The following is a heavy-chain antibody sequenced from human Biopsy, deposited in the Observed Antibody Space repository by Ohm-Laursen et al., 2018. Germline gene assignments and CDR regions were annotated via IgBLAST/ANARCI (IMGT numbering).Heavy chain of an antibody. V-gene: IGHV2-5*01. CDR1: GCSLSNSGVG. CDR3: AHARGYSYGDSYFDY. CDR2: IYWNNDK. J-gene: IGHJ4*02. Sequence: TQTLTLTGTFSGCSLSNSGVGVAWIRQPPGKALEWLAIIYWNNDKHFSPSLRSRLTITKDTSRNQVVLTVTNMDPVDTATYSCAHARGYSYGDSYFDYWGQGTLVTVSS. D-gene: IGHD5-18*01.